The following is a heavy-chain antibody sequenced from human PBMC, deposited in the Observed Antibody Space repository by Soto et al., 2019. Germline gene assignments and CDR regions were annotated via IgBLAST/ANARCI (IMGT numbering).Heavy chain of an antibody. CDR2: INHSGST. CDR3: ARXGPVLRFLEWLLTWFDP. D-gene: IGHD3-3*01. Sequence: SETLSLTCAVYGGSFSCYYWSWIRQPPGKGLEWIGEINHSGSTNYNPSLKSRVTISVDTSKNQFSLKLSSVTAADTAVYYCARXGPVLRFLEWLLTWFDPWGQGTLVTVSS. V-gene: IGHV4-34*01. J-gene: IGHJ5*02. CDR1: GGSFSCYY.